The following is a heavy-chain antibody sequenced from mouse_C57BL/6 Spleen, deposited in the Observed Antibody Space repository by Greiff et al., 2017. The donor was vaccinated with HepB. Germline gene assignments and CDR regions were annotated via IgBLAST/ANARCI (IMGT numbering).Heavy chain of an antibody. CDR1: GYAFSSYW. CDR3: ASRSGGYGSSYVFDY. Sequence: QVQLKQSGAELVKPGASVKISCKASGYAFSSYWMNWVKQRPGKGLEWIGQIYPGDGDTNYNGKFKGKATLTADKSSSTAYMQLSSLTSEDSAVYFCASRSGGYGSSYVFDYWGQGTTLTVSS. D-gene: IGHD1-1*01. J-gene: IGHJ2*01. V-gene: IGHV1-80*01. CDR2: IYPGDGDT.